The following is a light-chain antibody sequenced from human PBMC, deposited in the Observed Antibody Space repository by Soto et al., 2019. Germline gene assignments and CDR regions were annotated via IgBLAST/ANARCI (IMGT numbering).Light chain of an antibody. V-gene: IGKV1-5*03. CDR3: PQYNAYSRA. CDR1: ESVSSW. CDR2: QAS. J-gene: IGKJ1*01. Sequence: DIQMTPAPSTLSASVGDRVTITCRASESVSSWFAWYQQTPGRTPNLLIYQASTLETGVPSRFSGSGSRTEFTLTSSSLQPDDVATYHCPQYNAYSRAFGPGTKVEIK.